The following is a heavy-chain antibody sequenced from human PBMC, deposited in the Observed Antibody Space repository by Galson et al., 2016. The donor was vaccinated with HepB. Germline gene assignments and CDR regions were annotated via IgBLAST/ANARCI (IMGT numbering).Heavy chain of an antibody. D-gene: IGHD4-23*01. CDR2: IKWNGGSP. Sequence: SLRLSCAASGFTFHGHGMDWVRQAPGKGLEWVCSIKWNGGSPAYADSVKGRFTISRDNAKNSLYLQMNSLRAEDTALYFCARESGNFDAGYIYPDYWGQGTLVTASS. J-gene: IGHJ4*02. CDR3: ARESGNFDAGYIYPDY. CDR1: GFTFHGHG. V-gene: IGHV3-20*04.